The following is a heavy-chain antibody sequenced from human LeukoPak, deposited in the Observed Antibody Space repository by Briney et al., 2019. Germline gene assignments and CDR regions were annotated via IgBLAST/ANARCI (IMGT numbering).Heavy chain of an antibody. Sequence: GEPLQISCQGSGYPFTSYWIGWVRQLPGKGLEWMGIIYPGDSDTRYSPSFQGQVTISADKSISTAYLQWSSLKASDTAMYYCARQSCSGGSRYSDFDYWGQGTLVTVSS. J-gene: IGHJ4*02. CDR3: ARQSCSGGSRYSDFDY. D-gene: IGHD2-15*01. V-gene: IGHV5-51*01. CDR1: GYPFTSYW. CDR2: IYPGDSDT.